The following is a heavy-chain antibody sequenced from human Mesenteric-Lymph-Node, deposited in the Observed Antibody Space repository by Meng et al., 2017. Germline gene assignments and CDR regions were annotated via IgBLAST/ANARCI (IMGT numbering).Heavy chain of an antibody. CDR3: AREEGPSSSWYVNY. Sequence: QVQLVQSGAEVKKPGASVKVSCKASGSTFTGYYMHWVRQAPGQGLEWMGRINPNSGGTNYAQKFQGRVTMTRDTSISTAYMELSRLRSDDTAVYYCAREEGPSSSWYVNYWGQGTLVTVSS. CDR1: GSTFTGYY. J-gene: IGHJ4*02. D-gene: IGHD6-13*01. V-gene: IGHV1-2*06. CDR2: INPNSGGT.